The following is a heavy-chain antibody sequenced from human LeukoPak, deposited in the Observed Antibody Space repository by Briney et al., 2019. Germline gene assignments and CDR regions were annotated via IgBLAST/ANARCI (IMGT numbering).Heavy chain of an antibody. CDR3: AKASGSYYYYYIDV. Sequence: GRSLRLSCAASGFTFDDYAMHWVRQAPGKGLEWVSGISWNSGNIDYADSVKGRFTISRDNTKNSLYLQMNSLRAEDMALYYCAKASGSYYYYYIDVWGKGTTVTVSS. D-gene: IGHD3-10*01. CDR2: ISWNSGNI. CDR1: GFTFDDYA. V-gene: IGHV3-9*03. J-gene: IGHJ6*03.